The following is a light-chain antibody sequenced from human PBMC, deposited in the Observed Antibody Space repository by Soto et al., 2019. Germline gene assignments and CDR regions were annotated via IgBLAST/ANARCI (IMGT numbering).Light chain of an antibody. J-gene: IGKJ4*01. CDR2: DAS. Sequence: EIVLTQSPGTLSLSPGERATLSCRASQSVTSSYFAWYQQKPGQAPRLLIYDASSRATGIPDRFSGSGSGTDFTLTISRLEPEDFAVYYWQQYDNSPLTFGGGTKVEIK. V-gene: IGKV3-20*01. CDR3: QQYDNSPLT. CDR1: QSVTSSY.